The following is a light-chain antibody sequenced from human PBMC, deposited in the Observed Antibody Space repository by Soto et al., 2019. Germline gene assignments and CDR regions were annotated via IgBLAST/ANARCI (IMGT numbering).Light chain of an antibody. CDR1: QDSSYY. J-gene: IGKJ4*02. Sequence: DIQMTQSPSSLSASVGDRVTITCQASQDSSYYLNWYQQKPGKAPKLLSYDASNLETGVPSRFSGSGSGTDVTFTISSLQPEDIATYYFQQYYNLPLTVGGGTEVEIK. CDR3: QQYYNLPLT. V-gene: IGKV1-33*01. CDR2: DAS.